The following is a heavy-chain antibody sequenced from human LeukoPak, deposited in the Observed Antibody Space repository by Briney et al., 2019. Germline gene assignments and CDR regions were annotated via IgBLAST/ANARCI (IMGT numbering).Heavy chain of an antibody. CDR3: ARGWLLPDY. CDR2: IGSSGSTI. V-gene: IGHV3-48*03. Sequence: PGGSLRLSCAASGFAFSSYEMNWVRQAPGKGLEWVSYIGSSGSTIYYADSVKGRFTISRDNAKNSLYLQMNSLRVEDTAVYYCARGWLLPDYWGQGTLVTVSS. J-gene: IGHJ4*02. CDR1: GFAFSSYE. D-gene: IGHD3-22*01.